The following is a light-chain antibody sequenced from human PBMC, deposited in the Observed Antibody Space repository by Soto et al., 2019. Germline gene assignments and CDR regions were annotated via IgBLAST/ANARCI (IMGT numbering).Light chain of an antibody. Sequence: QSVLTQPPSASGSPGQSVTISCTGTSSDVGGYDYVSWYQQHPGKAPKLMIYEVTIRPSGVSDRFSGSKSGNTASLTVSGLQAEDKADYHCSSYTRGNPAYAFGTGTKVTVL. V-gene: IGLV2-8*01. J-gene: IGLJ1*01. CDR3: SSYTRGNPAYA. CDR2: EVT. CDR1: SSDVGGYDY.